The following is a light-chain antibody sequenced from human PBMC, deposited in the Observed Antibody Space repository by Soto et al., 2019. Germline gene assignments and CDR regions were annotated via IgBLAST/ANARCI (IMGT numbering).Light chain of an antibody. CDR1: ESVLHSNGYNY. J-gene: IGKJ5*01. Sequence: DFLMPQSPLSLPVTPGEPTSIACMASESVLHSNGYNYLDWYLQKPGQSPQLLIDLGSNRASGVPDRFSGSGSGTDFTLKISRVEAEDVGVYYCMQALQTPITFGQGTRLEIK. CDR3: MQALQTPIT. CDR2: LGS. V-gene: IGKV2-28*01.